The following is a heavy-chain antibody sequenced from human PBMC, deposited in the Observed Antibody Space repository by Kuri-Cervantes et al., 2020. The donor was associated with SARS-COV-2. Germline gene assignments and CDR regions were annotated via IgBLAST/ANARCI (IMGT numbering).Heavy chain of an antibody. V-gene: IGHV4-59*12. Sequence: SETLSLTCTVSGGSISSYYWSWIRQPPGKGLEWIGYIYYSGSTNYNPSLKSRVTISVDTSKNQFSLKLSSVTAADTAVYYCARGKARYCSSTSCHLRYYYYGMDVWGQGTTVTVSS. CDR1: GGSISSYY. J-gene: IGHJ6*02. CDR3: ARGKARYCSSTSCHLRYYYYGMDV. CDR2: IYYSGST. D-gene: IGHD2-2*01.